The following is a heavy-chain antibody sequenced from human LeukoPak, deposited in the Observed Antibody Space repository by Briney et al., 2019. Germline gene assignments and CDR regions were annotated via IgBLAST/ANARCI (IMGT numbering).Heavy chain of an antibody. V-gene: IGHV3-7*01. CDR2: IKQDGSEK. D-gene: IGHD3-10*01. Sequence: GSLRLSCAASGFTFSSYWMSWVRQAPGKGLEWVANIKQDGSEKYYVDSVKGRFTISRDNAKNSLCLQMNSLRAEDTAVYYCARDQRRYYGSGSPSDYWGQGTLVTVSS. J-gene: IGHJ4*02. CDR1: GFTFSSYW. CDR3: ARDQRRYYGSGSPSDY.